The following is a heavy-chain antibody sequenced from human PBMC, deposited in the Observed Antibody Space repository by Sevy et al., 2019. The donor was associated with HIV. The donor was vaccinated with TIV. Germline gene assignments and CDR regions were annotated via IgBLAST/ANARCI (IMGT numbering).Heavy chain of an antibody. V-gene: IGHV3-23*01. J-gene: IGHJ4*02. CDR2: VSDSGGAT. Sequence: GGSLRLSCGASGFTFSSYAMSWVRQAPGKGLEWVSTVSDSGGATYYADSGKGRFTISRDNSKNTLLLQMSSLRAEDAATYFFAGNDYYDTIGGTGNFDYWGQGTLVTVSS. CDR1: GFTFSSYA. D-gene: IGHD3-22*01. CDR3: AGNDYYDTIGGTGNFDY.